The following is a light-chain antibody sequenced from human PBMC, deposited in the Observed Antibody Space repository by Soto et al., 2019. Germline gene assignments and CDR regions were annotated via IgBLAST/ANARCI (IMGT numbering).Light chain of an antibody. CDR1: QGIRSW. CDR2: SAS. Sequence: DIQMTHSPSSVSASLGDRVTITCRASQGIRSWLAWYQQKPGKAPKLLISSASSLQSEVPSSFSGRGSGTDFPLTISGLQPEDFAPYYCQQSDTFPATFGGGTRVAIK. V-gene: IGKV1D-12*01. J-gene: IGKJ4*01. CDR3: QQSDTFPAT.